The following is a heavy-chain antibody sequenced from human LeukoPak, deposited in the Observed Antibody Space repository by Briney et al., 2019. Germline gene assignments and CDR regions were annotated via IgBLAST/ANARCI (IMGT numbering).Heavy chain of an antibody. CDR3: ARTVVVVPAAMGSYYFDY. D-gene: IGHD2-2*01. CDR2: ISAYNGNT. V-gene: IGHV1-18*04. Sequence: GASVTVSCKASGYTFTSYGISWVRQAPRQGLEWMGWISAYNGNTNYAQKLQGRVTMTTDTSTSTAYMELRSLRSDDTAVYYCARTVVVVPAAMGSYYFDYWGQGTLVTVSS. CDR1: GYTFTSYG. J-gene: IGHJ4*02.